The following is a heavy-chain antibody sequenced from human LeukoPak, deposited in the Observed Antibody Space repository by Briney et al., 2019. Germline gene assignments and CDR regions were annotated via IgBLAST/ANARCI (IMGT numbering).Heavy chain of an antibody. CDR1: GDSFSSNSAA. V-gene: IGHV6-1*01. D-gene: IGHD5-24*01. J-gene: IGHJ5*02. CDR3: ARDPEMATIRAPNWFDP. CDR2: TYYRSKWYN. Sequence: SQTLSLTCAISGDSFSSNSAAWNWIRQSPSRGLEWLGRTYYRSKWYNDYAVSVKSRITINPATSKNQFSLQLNSVTPEDTAVYYCARDPEMATIRAPNWFDPWGQGTLVTVSS.